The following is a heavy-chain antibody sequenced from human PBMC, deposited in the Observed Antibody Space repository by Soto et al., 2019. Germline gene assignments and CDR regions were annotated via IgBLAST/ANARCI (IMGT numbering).Heavy chain of an antibody. CDR3: AREGVRRGGVIVSDSYDYYVDV. CDR2: INTYDGKR. D-gene: IGHD3-10*01. V-gene: IGHV1-18*01. CDR1: GYTFSTHG. J-gene: IGHJ6*03. Sequence: QVQLVQSGAEVQKPGASVKVSCKASGYTFSTHGISWVLQAPGQGLEWMGRINTYDGKRNYAQKFQGRVTMTTDTSTSTAYMELRSLRSDDTAVYYCAREGVRRGGVIVSDSYDYYVDVWGTGTTVAVSS.